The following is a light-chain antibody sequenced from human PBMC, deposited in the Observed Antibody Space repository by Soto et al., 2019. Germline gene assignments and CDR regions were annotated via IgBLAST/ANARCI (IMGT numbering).Light chain of an antibody. Sequence: EIVMTQSPATLSLSTGEGATLSCRASQSISSNYLAWYQQKRGQAPRLLIHGASNRATGISDRFTGSGSGTDFTLTITTLEPEDFAVYYCQQYGSSPRTFGLGTKVDIK. CDR3: QQYGSSPRT. CDR2: GAS. V-gene: IGKV3-20*01. J-gene: IGKJ1*01. CDR1: QSISSNY.